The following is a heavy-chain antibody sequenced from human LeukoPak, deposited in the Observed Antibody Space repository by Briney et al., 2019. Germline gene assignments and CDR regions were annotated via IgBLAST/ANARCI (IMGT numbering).Heavy chain of an antibody. V-gene: IGHV3-23*01. Sequence: GGSLRLSCAASGFTFSSHAMSWVRQAPGKGLEWVSSISGSGDRTYYADSVKGRLTISRDNSKKTVYVQVNSRRADDTAVYYCVRKVIVATNYFDLWGQGTLVTVSS. D-gene: IGHD2-15*01. CDR2: ISGSGDRT. J-gene: IGHJ4*02. CDR3: VRKVIVATNYFDL. CDR1: GFTFSSHA.